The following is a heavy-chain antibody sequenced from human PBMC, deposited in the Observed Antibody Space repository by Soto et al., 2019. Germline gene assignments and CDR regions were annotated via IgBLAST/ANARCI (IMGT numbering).Heavy chain of an antibody. J-gene: IGHJ6*02. CDR1: GGSFSGYY. V-gene: IGHV4-34*01. Sequence: SETLSLTCAVYGGSFSGYYWSWIRQPPGRGLEWIGEINHSGSTNYNPSLKSRVTISVDTSKNQFSLKLSSVTAADTAVYYCARVYYYYYYGMDVWGQGTTVTVSS. CDR3: ARVYYYYYYGMDV. CDR2: INHSGST.